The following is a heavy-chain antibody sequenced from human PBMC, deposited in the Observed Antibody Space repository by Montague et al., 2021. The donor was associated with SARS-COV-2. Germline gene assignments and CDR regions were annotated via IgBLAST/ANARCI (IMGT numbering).Heavy chain of an antibody. D-gene: IGHD1-26*01. CDR3: ARLYIQKTLVGASRRRWFDP. J-gene: IGHJ5*02. CDR1: GDSMSGSNSY. V-gene: IGHV4-39*01. Sequence: SKTLSLTCSVSGDSMSGSNSYWGWIRQPPGKGLESIGSISYTGSTSYNASLKSRVTMSVDTSKNEFSLRLSSVTASDAAVYYCARLYIQKTLVGASRRRWFDPWGRGTLVTVSS. CDR2: ISYTGST.